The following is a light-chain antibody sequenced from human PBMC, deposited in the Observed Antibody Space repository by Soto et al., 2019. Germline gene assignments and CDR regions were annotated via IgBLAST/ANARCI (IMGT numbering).Light chain of an antibody. V-gene: IGLV2-14*01. Sequence: QAVVTQPASVSGSPGQSITISCTGTSSDVGGYNFVSWYQHHPGKAPKLMISGVTNRPSGISDRFSGSKSGNTASLTISGLQADDEADYYCTSYTTRSKSLLFGGGTKLTVL. J-gene: IGLJ2*01. CDR1: SSDVGGYNF. CDR3: TSYTTRSKSLL. CDR2: GVT.